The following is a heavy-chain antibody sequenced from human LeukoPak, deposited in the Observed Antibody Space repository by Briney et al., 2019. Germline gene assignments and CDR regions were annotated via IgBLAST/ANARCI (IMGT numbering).Heavy chain of an antibody. CDR2: IYYSGST. V-gene: IGHV4-39*02. CDR3: AREGEWLVRYYYYYGMDV. J-gene: IGHJ6*02. CDR1: GGSISSSSYY. D-gene: IGHD6-19*01. Sequence: PSETLSLTCTVSGGSISSSSYYWGWIRQPPGKGLEWIGSIYYSGSTYYNPSLKSRVTISVDTSKNQFSLKLSSVTAADTAVYYCAREGEWLVRYYYYYGMDVWGQGTTVTVSS.